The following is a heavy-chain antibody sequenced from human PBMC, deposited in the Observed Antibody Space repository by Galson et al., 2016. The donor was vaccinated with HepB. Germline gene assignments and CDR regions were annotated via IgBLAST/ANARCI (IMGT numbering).Heavy chain of an antibody. CDR2: INTNTGNP. Sequence: QSGAEVKKPGESLKISCKASGYTFTSYALNWVRQAPGQGPEWMGWINTNTGNPTYAQGFKGRFVFSLDTSVSTAYLQISTLKAEDTAVYFCARDLQDIVVVVAATPLQYWCQGTLVTVSS. D-gene: IGHD2-15*01. CDR3: ARDLQDIVVVVAATPLQY. J-gene: IGHJ4*02. V-gene: IGHV7-4-1*02. CDR1: GYTFTSYA.